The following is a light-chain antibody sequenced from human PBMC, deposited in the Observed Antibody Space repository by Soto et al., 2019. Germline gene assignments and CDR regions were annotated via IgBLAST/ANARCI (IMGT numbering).Light chain of an antibody. CDR3: QQRSNWPPMYT. V-gene: IGKV3-11*01. Sequence: EIVLTQSPATLSLSPGEIATLSCRASQSVSSYLAWYQQKPGQAPRLLIYDASNRATGIAARFSGSGSGTDFTLTISSLEPEDFVVYYCQQRSNWPPMYTFGQGTKLEIK. CDR1: QSVSSY. J-gene: IGKJ2*01. CDR2: DAS.